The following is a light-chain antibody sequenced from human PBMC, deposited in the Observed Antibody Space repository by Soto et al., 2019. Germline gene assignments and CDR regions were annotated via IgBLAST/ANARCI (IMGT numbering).Light chain of an antibody. Sequence: QSVLTQPASVSGSPGQSITISYTGTSSDVGGYNYVSWYQQHPSKAPKLMIYDVSNRPSGVSNRFSGSKSGNTASLTISGLQAEDEADYYCSSYTSSSTLVFGTGTKVTVL. CDR3: SSYTSSSTLV. J-gene: IGLJ1*01. CDR1: SSDVGGYNY. CDR2: DVS. V-gene: IGLV2-14*01.